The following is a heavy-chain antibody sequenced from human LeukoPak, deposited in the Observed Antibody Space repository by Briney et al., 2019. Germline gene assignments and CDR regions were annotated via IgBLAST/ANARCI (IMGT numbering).Heavy chain of an antibody. CDR2: INSDGSTT. J-gene: IGHJ4*02. CDR1: GFTFSTYW. Sequence: PGGSLRLSCAASGFTFSTYWMHWVRHVPGKGLVWVSRINSDGSTTNYADSVKGRFTISRDNAKNTLYLQMNSLRAEDMAVYYCARGSGMGDYWGQGTLVTVSS. D-gene: IGHD1-14*01. V-gene: IGHV3-74*01. CDR3: ARGSGMGDY.